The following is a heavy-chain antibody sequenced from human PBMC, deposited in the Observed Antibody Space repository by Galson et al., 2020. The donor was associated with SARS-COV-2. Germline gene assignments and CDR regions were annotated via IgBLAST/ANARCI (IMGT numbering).Heavy chain of an antibody. CDR1: GFTFSSYG. CDR2: ISYDGSNK. Sequence: QLGESLKISCAASGFTFSSYGMHWVRQAPGKGLEWVAVISYDGSNKYYADSVKGRFTISRDNSKNTLYLQMNSLRAEDTAVYYCAKETHSSGGWGLWHFDYWGQGTLVTVSS. J-gene: IGHJ4*02. CDR3: AKETHSSGGWGLWHFDY. V-gene: IGHV3-30*18. D-gene: IGHD6-19*01.